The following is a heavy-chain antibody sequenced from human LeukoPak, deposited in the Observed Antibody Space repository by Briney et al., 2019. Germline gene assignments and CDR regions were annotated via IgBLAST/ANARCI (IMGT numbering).Heavy chain of an antibody. V-gene: IGHV3-23*01. D-gene: IGHD1-7*01. CDR3: ARGVYWNYAYYYYGLDV. J-gene: IGHJ6*02. Sequence: GGSLRLSCAASGFTFSSYAMSWVRQAPGKGLEWVSLISGSGGSTYYADSVKGRFTISRDNSKNTLYLQMNSLRVDDTAVYYCARGVYWNYAYYYYGLDVWGHGTTVTVSS. CDR1: GFTFSSYA. CDR2: ISGSGGST.